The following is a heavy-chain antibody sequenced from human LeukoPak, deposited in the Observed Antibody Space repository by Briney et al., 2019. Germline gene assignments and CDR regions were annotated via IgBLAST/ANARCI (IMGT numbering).Heavy chain of an antibody. CDR3: ARYVVGLGYSDY. V-gene: IGHV3-48*03. J-gene: IGHJ4*02. CDR1: GFTFSSYE. CDR2: ISGSGATI. D-gene: IGHD2-21*01. Sequence: PGGSLRLSCAASGFTFSSYEMNWVRQAPGKGLEWVSYISGSGATIYYADSVKGRFTISRDNAKNSLYLQMNSLRAEDTAVYYCARYVVGLGYSDYWGQGTLVTVSS.